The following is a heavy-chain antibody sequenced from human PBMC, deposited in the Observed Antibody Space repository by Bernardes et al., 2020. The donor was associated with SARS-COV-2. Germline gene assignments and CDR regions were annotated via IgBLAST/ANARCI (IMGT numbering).Heavy chain of an antibody. D-gene: IGHD4-4*01. CDR3: ARFAGYSNYPGGFDI. CDR2: INHSGST. CDR1: GGSFSGYY. J-gene: IGHJ3*02. V-gene: IGHV4-34*01. Sequence: SETLSLTCAVYGGSFSGYYWSWIRKPPGKGLEWIGEINHSGSTNYNPSLKSRVTISVDTSKNQFSLKLSSVTAADTAVYYCARFAGYSNYPGGFDIWGQGTMVTVSS.